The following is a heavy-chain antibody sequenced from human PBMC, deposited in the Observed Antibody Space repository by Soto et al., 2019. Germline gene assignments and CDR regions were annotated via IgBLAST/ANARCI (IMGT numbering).Heavy chain of an antibody. Sequence: SVKVSCKASGGTFSSYAISWVRQAPGQGLEWMGGIIPIFGTANYAQKFQGRVTITADESTSTAYMELSSLRSEDTAVYYCARGAFITIFGVVTLNWFDPWGQGTLVTV. J-gene: IGHJ5*02. CDR2: IIPIFGTA. D-gene: IGHD3-3*01. CDR1: GGTFSSYA. CDR3: ARGAFITIFGVVTLNWFDP. V-gene: IGHV1-69*13.